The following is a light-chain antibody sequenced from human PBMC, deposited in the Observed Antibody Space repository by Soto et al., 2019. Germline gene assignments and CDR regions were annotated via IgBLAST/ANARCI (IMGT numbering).Light chain of an antibody. CDR1: SSNIGAGYD. Sequence: QSVLTQPPSVSGAPGQRVTISCTGSSSNIGAGYDVHWYQQLPGTAPKLLIYGNSNRPSGVPDRFSGSTSGTSASLAITGLQAEDEADYYCQSYDSSLNGVVFGGGTKLTVL. J-gene: IGLJ2*01. V-gene: IGLV1-40*01. CDR3: QSYDSSLNGVV. CDR2: GNS.